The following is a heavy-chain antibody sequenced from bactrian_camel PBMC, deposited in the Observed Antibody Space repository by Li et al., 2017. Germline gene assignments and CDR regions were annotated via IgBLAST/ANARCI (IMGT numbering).Heavy chain of an antibody. J-gene: IGHJ4*01. CDR1: GYTYNRNC. Sequence: HVQLVESGGGSVQTGESLTLSYAASGYTYNRNCMAWFRQAPGKEREGVARIYTGSGNTYYADSVKGRFTISRDGAQRTIHLQMNDLQPEDTAVYYCAADLCSWWESIGPQDWGQGTQVTVS. D-gene: IGHD6*01. V-gene: IGHV3S1*01. CDR2: IYTGSGNT. CDR3: AADLCSWWESIGPQD.